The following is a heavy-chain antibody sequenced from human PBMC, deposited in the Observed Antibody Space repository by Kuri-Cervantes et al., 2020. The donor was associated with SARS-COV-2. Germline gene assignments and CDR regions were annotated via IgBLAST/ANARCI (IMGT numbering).Heavy chain of an antibody. D-gene: IGHD3-10*01. V-gene: IGHV4-34*01. CDR3: ARTNRGRYYYYYGMDG. CDR2: INHSGST. J-gene: IGHJ6*02. CDR1: GGSFSGYY. Sequence: SETLSLTCAVYGGSFSGYYWSWIRQPPGKGLEWIGEINHSGSTNYNPSLKSRVTISVDTSKNQFSLKLSSVTAADTAVYYCARTNRGRYYYYYGMDGWGQGTTVTVSS.